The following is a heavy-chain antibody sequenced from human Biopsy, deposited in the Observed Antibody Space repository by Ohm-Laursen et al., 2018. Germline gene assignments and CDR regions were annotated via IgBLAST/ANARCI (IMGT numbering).Heavy chain of an antibody. CDR3: VREPKTGTAEAWYFDL. D-gene: IGHD3-9*01. Sequence: TLSLTCSVSGASVKTSGYFWAWIRQRPGKGLEWIGNIYYNERTHYNPSLTSRLAISFDTSNNRISLQLRSVSVADTAVYYCVREPKTGTAEAWYFDLWGRGSPVTVPS. CDR1: GASVKTSGYF. CDR2: IYYNERT. J-gene: IGHJ2*01. V-gene: IGHV4-31*03.